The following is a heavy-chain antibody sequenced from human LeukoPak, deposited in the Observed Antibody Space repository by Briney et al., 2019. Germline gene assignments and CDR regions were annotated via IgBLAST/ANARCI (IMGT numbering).Heavy chain of an antibody. CDR1: GYSFSNYG. V-gene: IGHV1-18*01. CDR3: ARDVVEAASSISRWFGERSGVAY. CDR2: ISVKSGNT. J-gene: IGHJ4*02. D-gene: IGHD3-10*01. Sequence: GASVKVSCKASGYSFSNYGFSWVRQAPGQALEWVGWISVKSGNTNYAPRLQGRVTLTTDTSTRTVYMDLRSLRSDDTALYYCARDVVEAASSISRWFGERSGVAYWGQGTLVTVSS.